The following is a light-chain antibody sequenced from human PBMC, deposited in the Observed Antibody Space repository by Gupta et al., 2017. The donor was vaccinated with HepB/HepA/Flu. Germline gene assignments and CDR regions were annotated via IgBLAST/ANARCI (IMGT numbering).Light chain of an antibody. CDR2: QDT. CDR1: KLGDKY. V-gene: IGLV3-1*01. J-gene: IGLJ3*02. Sequence: SYDLTQPPSVSVSPGQTATITCSGYKLGDKYACWYQQKPGQSPVMVIDQDTKRPAGIPERVSGSNSGNTATPTISGTQAMDEADYYCQAWDSSTWVFGGGTKLTVL. CDR3: QAWDSSTWV.